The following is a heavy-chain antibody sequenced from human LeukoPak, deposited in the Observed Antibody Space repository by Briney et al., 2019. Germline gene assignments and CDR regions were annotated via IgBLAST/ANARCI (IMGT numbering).Heavy chain of an antibody. Sequence: EASVKVSRKASGGTFSSYAISWVRQAPGQGLEWMGIINPSGGSTSYAQKFQGRVTMTRDTSTSTVYMELSSLRSEDTAVYYCARGHDVLVSGSYYNVNWFDPWGQGTLVTVSS. CDR1: GGTFSSYA. D-gene: IGHD3-10*01. CDR3: ARGHDVLVSGSYYNVNWFDP. CDR2: INPSGGST. V-gene: IGHV1-46*01. J-gene: IGHJ5*02.